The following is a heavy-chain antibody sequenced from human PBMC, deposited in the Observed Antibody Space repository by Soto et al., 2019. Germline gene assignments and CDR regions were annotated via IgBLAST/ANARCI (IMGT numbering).Heavy chain of an antibody. CDR2: TYYRSKWYD. CDR1: GDSVSSTSAA. CDR3: ARDYIPFYFDS. J-gene: IGHJ4*02. Sequence: SQTLSLTCAISGDSVSSTSAAWHWIRQSLSRGLEWLGRTYYRSKWYDDYALSLKSRITIKPDTSKNQFSLQLNSVTPEDTAVYYCARDYIPFYFDSWGQGTLVTVSS. V-gene: IGHV6-1*01.